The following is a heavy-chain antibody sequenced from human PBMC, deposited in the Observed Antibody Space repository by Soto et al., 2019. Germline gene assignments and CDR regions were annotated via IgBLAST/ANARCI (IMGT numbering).Heavy chain of an antibody. D-gene: IGHD5-12*01. V-gene: IGHV5-51*01. CDR3: AGRRSRNRYNYAQQFDY. J-gene: IGHJ4*02. Sequence: EVQLVQSGAEVKKPGESLKISCKGSGYSFTSYWIGWVRQMPGKGLEWMGIICACDSDTRYSPSFQGQVTISGDKSIRTAYLHWSSLKASNPAMYYCAGRRSRNRYNYAQQFDYWGQGTLVTVSS. CDR1: GYSFTSYW. CDR2: ICACDSDT.